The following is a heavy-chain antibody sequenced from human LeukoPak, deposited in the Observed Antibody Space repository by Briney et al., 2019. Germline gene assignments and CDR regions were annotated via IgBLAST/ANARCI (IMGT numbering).Heavy chain of an antibody. V-gene: IGHV3-30*18. CDR3: AKGPDTSGYYSHDY. CDR1: RFTFSSYD. CDR2: ISYYATSK. Sequence: GGSLRLSCAASRFTFSSYDMQWVRQAPGKGREWGAVISYYATSKYYAVSLKPRFTISRDNSKNPLYVQMNSLRTEDTAIYYCAKGPDTSGYYSHDYWGQGTLVTVSS. J-gene: IGHJ4*02. D-gene: IGHD3-22*01.